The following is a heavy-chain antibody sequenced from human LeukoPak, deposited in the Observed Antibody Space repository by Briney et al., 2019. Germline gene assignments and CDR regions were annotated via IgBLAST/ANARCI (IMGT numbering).Heavy chain of an antibody. J-gene: IGHJ4*02. CDR1: GFTVESFG. CDR2: ISYSGPNT. CDR3: AKDLDGSGMYGGLDY. V-gene: IGHV3-23*01. Sequence: GASLTLSWAAAGFTVESFGMNWVRHPRGEWLERGSCISYSGPNTYYTHCVEGPFTISRDNSENTLYLQMNSLRGDDTAVYYCAKDLDGSGMYGGLDYWGQGILVTVSS. D-gene: IGHD6-19*01.